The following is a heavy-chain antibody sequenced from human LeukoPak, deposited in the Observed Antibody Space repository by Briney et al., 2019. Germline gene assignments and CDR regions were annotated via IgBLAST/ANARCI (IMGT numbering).Heavy chain of an antibody. CDR2: INPSSGGT. V-gene: IGHV1-2*06. CDR1: GYTFTCYY. CDR3: ARDGYGEGWFDP. Sequence: ASVKVSCKVSGYTFTCYYLHWVRQAPGQGLEWMGRINPSSGGTNYAQKFQGRVTMTRDTSINTAYMDLSSLRSDDTAVYYCARDGYGEGWFDPWGQGTLVTVSS. D-gene: IGHD4-17*01. J-gene: IGHJ5*02.